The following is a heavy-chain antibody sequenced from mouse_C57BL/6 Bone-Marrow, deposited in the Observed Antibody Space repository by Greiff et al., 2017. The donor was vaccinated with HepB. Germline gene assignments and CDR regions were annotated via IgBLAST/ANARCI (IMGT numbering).Heavy chain of an antibody. CDR3: ARKGLGRWYFDV. CDR1: GYTFTDYY. CDR2: IYPGSGNT. V-gene: IGHV1-76*01. J-gene: IGHJ1*03. D-gene: IGHD4-1*01. Sequence: VQLQQSGAELVRPGASVKLSCKASGYTFTDYYINWVKQRPGQGLEWIARIYPGSGNTYYNEKFKGKATLTAEKSSSTAYMQLSSLTSEDSAVYFCARKGLGRWYFDVGGRGTTVTVSA.